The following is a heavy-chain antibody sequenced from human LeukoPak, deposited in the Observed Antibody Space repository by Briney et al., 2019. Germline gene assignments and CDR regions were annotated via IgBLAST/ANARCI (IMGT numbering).Heavy chain of an antibody. CDR1: GFTFSSYG. D-gene: IGHD3-9*01. Sequence: GGSLRLSCAASGFTFSSYGMHWVPQAPGKGLEWVAFIRYDGSNKYYADSVKGRFTISRDNSKNTLYLQMNSLRAEDTAVYYCAKDQSWGYDILTGAGDYWGQGTLVTVSS. J-gene: IGHJ4*02. V-gene: IGHV3-30*02. CDR2: IRYDGSNK. CDR3: AKDQSWGYDILTGAGDY.